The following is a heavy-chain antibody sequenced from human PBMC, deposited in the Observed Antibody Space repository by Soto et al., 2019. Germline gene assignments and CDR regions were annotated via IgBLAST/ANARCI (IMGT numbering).Heavy chain of an antibody. CDR1: GGTFSSYA. J-gene: IGHJ5*02. V-gene: IGHV1-69*13. CDR2: IIPIFGTA. Sequence: SVKVSCKASGGTFSSYAISWVRQAPGQGLEWMGGIIPIFGTANYAQKFQGRVTITADESTSTAYMELSSLRSEDTAVYYCARAGRDGHNWDWFDPWGQGTLVTVSS. D-gene: IGHD3-16*01. CDR3: ARAGRDGHNWDWFDP.